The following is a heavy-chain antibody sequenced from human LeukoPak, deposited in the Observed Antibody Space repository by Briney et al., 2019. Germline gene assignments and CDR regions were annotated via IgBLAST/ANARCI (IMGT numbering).Heavy chain of an antibody. V-gene: IGHV3-74*01. D-gene: IGHD3-9*01. CDR1: GFTFSSYV. Sequence: GGSLRLSCAASGFTFSSYVMSWVRQAPGKGLVWVSRINSDGRSTSYADSVKGRFTISRDNAKNTLYLQMNSLRAEDTAVYYCARPRNDILSGFHYYYGMDVWGQGTTVTVSS. CDR2: INSDGRST. CDR3: ARPRNDILSGFHYYYGMDV. J-gene: IGHJ6*02.